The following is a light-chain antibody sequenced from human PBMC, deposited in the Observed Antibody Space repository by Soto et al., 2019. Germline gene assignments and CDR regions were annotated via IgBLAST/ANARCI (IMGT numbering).Light chain of an antibody. CDR1: SSNIGAGYD. V-gene: IGLV1-40*01. CDR3: SSYTSIYV. J-gene: IGLJ1*01. Sequence: QSVLTQPPSVSGAPGQRVTISCTGSSSNIGAGYDVHWYQQLPGTAPKLLIYGNSNRPSGVPDRFSGSKSGNTASLTISGLQAEDEADYYCSSYTSIYVFGTGTKLTVL. CDR2: GNS.